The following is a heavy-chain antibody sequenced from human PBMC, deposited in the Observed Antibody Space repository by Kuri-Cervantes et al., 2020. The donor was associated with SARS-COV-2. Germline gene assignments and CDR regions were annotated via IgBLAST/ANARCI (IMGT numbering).Heavy chain of an antibody. Sequence: SETLSLSCTVCGGTFSSYYWSWIRQPPGKGLEWIWYIYYSGNTNYNASLKSRVTISVDTSKNQFCLKLNSVTAADTAVYYCASAAERADEFWSSYNNWFDPWGQGTLVTVSS. D-gene: IGHD3-3*01. V-gene: IGHV4-59*01. CDR2: IYYSGNT. CDR1: GGTFSSYY. CDR3: ASAAERADEFWSSYNNWFDP. J-gene: IGHJ5*02.